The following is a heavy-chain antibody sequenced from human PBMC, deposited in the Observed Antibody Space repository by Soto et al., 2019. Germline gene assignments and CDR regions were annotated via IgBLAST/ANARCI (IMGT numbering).Heavy chain of an antibody. J-gene: IGHJ4*02. CDR1: GYAISSGYY. V-gene: IGHV4-38-2*02. CDR3: ARVRCTNALCPLDY. CDR2: IYHYGTT. D-gene: IGHD2-8*01. Sequence: PSETLSLTCTVSGYAISSGYYWGWVRQPPGKGLEWIGSIYHYGTTYYNPSLKSRVTVSVHTSENQFSLNLRSVTAADTAFYYCARVRCTNALCPLDYWGQGALVTVSS.